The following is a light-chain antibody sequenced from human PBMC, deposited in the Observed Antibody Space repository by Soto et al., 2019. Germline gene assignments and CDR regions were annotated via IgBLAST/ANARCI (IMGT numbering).Light chain of an antibody. CDR3: QHYNNWPTWT. V-gene: IGKV3-15*01. CDR1: QSVSSN. CDR2: RAS. J-gene: IGKJ1*01. Sequence: EIVMTQSPATLSVFPGERATLSCRASQSVSSNLAWYQQKPGQAPRLLIYRASTRATGIPARFSGSGSGTEFTLTISSLQSEDFAVYYCQHYNNWPTWTFGQGTKVEIK.